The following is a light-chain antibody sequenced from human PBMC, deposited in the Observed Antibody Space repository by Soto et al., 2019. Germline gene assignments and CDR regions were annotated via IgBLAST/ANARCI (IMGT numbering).Light chain of an antibody. Sequence: DIQMTHSPSSWFASVEDRFPITGRASKALSNFLAWYQQKPGKVPKLLISAASTLQSGVPSRFSGSGSGTDFTLTITSLQPEDVATYYCQKYSSVITFGQGTRLEIK. CDR1: KALSNF. CDR3: QKYSSVIT. J-gene: IGKJ5*01. V-gene: IGKV1-27*01. CDR2: AAS.